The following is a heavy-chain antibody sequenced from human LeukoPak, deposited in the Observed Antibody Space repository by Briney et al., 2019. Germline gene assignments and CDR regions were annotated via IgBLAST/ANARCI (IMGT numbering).Heavy chain of an antibody. Sequence: GGSLRLSCAASGFTFSSYWMNWVRQAPGKGLEWVANIKQDGREKYYVDSVKGRFTISRDNAKNSLYLQMNSLRAEDTAVYYCARDPLRTKYYYYMDVWGTGTTVTVSS. V-gene: IGHV3-7*01. CDR2: IKQDGREK. CDR3: ARDPLRTKYYYYMDV. CDR1: GFTFSSYW. J-gene: IGHJ6*03.